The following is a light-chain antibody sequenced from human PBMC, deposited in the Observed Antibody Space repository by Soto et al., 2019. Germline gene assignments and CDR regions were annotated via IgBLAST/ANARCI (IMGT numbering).Light chain of an antibody. CDR3: QHYGRSWT. Sequence: EIVLTQSPRTLSLSPGERATLSCRASQRVSSSYLAWYQQKPGQAPRLLIYGASSRATGIPDRFSGSGSGTDFTLTISRLEPEDFAVYYCQHYGRSWTYGQGTKVDIK. CDR2: GAS. J-gene: IGKJ1*01. V-gene: IGKV3-20*01. CDR1: QRVSSSY.